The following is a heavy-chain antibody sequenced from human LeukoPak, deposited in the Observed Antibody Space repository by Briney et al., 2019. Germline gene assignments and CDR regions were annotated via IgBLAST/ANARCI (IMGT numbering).Heavy chain of an antibody. J-gene: IGHJ4*02. CDR3: MKDGLVRGVQPFDY. V-gene: IGHV3-64D*06. CDR1: GFTFSTYA. Sequence: GGSLRLSCSASGFTFSTYAMHWVRQAPGKGLEYVSGITSNGGSTYYADSVKARFTISRDNSKSTVYLQMSSLRAEDTAVYYCMKDGLVRGVQPFDYWGQGTLVTVSS. D-gene: IGHD3-10*01. CDR2: ITSNGGST.